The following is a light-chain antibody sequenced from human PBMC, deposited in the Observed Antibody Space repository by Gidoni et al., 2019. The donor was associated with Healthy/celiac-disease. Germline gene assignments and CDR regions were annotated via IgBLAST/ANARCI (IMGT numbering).Light chain of an antibody. V-gene: IGKV1-5*03. CDR3: QQYNSYSPRT. Sequence: DIQMTQSPSTLSASVGDRVNITCRASQSISSWLAWYQQKPGKAPKLLIYKASSLESGVPSSFSGSGSGTDFTLTISSLQPDDFATYYCQQYNSYSPRTFGQGTKVEIK. CDR1: QSISSW. CDR2: KAS. J-gene: IGKJ1*01.